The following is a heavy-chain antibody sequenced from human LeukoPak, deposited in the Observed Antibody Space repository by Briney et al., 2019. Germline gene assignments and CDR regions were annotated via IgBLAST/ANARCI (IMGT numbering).Heavy chain of an antibody. CDR1: GGSISSYY. V-gene: IGHV4-59*01. Sequence: SETLSLTCTVSGGSISSYYWSWIRQPPGKGLEWIGYIYYSGSTNYSPSLKSRVTISVDTSKNQFSLKLSSVTAADTAVYYCARWPGVAATLYGMDVWGQGTTVTVSS. J-gene: IGHJ6*02. CDR2: IYYSGST. D-gene: IGHD2-15*01. CDR3: ARWPGVAATLYGMDV.